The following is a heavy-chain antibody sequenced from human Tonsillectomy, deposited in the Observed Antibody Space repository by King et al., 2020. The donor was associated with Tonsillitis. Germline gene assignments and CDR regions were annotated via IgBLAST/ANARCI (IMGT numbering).Heavy chain of an antibody. V-gene: IGHV3-30*02. CDR2: IWHDGRDK. D-gene: IGHD3-22*01. CDR1: GFTFSTYG. CDR3: AKFHSDNSGFPT. J-gene: IGHJ5*02. Sequence: VQLVESGGGVVQPGGSLRLSCVTSGFTFSTYGMHWVRQAPGKGLEWVAFIWHDGRDKKYADSVKGRFTIARDNSKNTLYLEMTSLKTEDMAVYFCAKFHSDNSGFPTWGQGTLVTVSP.